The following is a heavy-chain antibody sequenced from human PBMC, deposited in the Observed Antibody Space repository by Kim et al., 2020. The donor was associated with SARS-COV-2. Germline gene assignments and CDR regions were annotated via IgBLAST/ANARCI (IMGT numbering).Heavy chain of an antibody. D-gene: IGHD2-2*01. CDR3: VKGRIPAHQSYNGMDV. Sequence: SLKGRFTISRDNAKNTLYLQMSSLRAEDTAVYYCVKGRIPAHQSYNGMDVWGQGTTVTVSS. V-gene: IGHV3-64D*09. J-gene: IGHJ6*02.